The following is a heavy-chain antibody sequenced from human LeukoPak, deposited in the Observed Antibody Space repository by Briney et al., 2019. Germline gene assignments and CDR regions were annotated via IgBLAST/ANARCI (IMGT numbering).Heavy chain of an antibody. CDR3: ARDIGLRKAAPPGWFDP. V-gene: IGHV3-7*01. Sequence: PGGSLRLSCAASGFTFSSYWMSWVRQAPGKGLEWVASIKQDGSEKYCVDSVKGRFTISRDNANNSLYLQMNSLRDDDTAVYYCARDIGLRKAAPPGWFDPWGQGALVTVSS. D-gene: IGHD6-6*01. CDR1: GFTFSSYW. CDR2: IKQDGSEK. J-gene: IGHJ5*02.